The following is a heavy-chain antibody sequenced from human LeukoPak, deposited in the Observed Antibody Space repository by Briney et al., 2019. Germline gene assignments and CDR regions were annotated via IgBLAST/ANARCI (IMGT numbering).Heavy chain of an antibody. CDR3: ARSGHCSGTSCYGEGIDF. CDR1: GYTLTELS. Sequence: GASVKVSCKVSGYTLTELSMHWVRQAPGKGLEWMGGFDPEDGETIYAQKFQGRVTMTTDTSTSTAYMELRSLRSDDTAVYFCARSGHCSGTSCYGEGIDFWGQGTLVTVSS. D-gene: IGHD2-2*01. J-gene: IGHJ4*02. CDR2: FDPEDGET. V-gene: IGHV1-24*01.